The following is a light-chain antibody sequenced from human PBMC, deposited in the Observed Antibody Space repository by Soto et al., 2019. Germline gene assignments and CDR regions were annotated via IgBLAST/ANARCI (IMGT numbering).Light chain of an antibody. CDR2: KVS. V-gene: IGKV2-30*01. CDR3: MQGTLWPPSWT. Sequence: DVVLTQSPLSLPVTLGQPASISCRASQSLAYSDGNTYLNWFQQRQGQSPRRLIYKVSNRDSRVPDRFRGGETGTEFTLKIRRVEADDVGVDYCMQGTLWPPSWTCGQGNKVGLK. J-gene: IGKJ1*01. CDR1: QSLAYSDGNTY.